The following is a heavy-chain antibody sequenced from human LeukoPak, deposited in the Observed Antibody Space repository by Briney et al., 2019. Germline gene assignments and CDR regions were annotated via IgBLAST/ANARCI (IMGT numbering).Heavy chain of an antibody. J-gene: IGHJ4*02. V-gene: IGHV4-61*02. CDR1: GGSISSGSYY. D-gene: IGHD3-3*01. CDR3: ARGPIMIFGVVVLYYFDY. CDR2: IYTSGST. Sequence: MPSETLSLTRTVSGGSISSGSYYWSWIRQPAGKGLEWIGRIYTSGSTNYNPSLKSRVTISVDTSKNQFSLKLSSVTAADTAVYYCARGPIMIFGVVVLYYFDYWGQGTLVTVSS.